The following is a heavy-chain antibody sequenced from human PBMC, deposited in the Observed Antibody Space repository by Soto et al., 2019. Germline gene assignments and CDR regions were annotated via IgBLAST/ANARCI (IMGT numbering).Heavy chain of an antibody. V-gene: IGHV3-33*01. CDR3: AREESGIYANDY. Sequence: HPGGSLRLSCAASGFTFSSYGMHWVRQAPGKGLEWVAAIWYDGTNKYYAESVKGRFTISRDNSKNTLYLQMNSLRAEDTAVYYCAREESGIYANDYWGQGALVTVSS. CDR1: GFTFSSYG. D-gene: IGHD1-26*01. CDR2: IWYDGTNK. J-gene: IGHJ4*02.